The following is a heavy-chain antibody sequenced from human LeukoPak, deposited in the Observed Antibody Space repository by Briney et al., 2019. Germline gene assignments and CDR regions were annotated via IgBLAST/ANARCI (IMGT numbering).Heavy chain of an antibody. CDR2: IYSGGSI. CDR3: ASSPPTGITVTYFDY. J-gene: IGHJ4*02. D-gene: IGHD4-23*01. V-gene: IGHV3-53*01. Sequence: PGGSLRLSCAASGFTVSSNYMSWVRQAPGKGLEWVSVIYSGGSIYYADSVQGRFTISRDNSKNILYLQMNSLRAEDTAVYYCASSPPTGITVTYFDYWGQGALVTVSS. CDR1: GFTVSSNY.